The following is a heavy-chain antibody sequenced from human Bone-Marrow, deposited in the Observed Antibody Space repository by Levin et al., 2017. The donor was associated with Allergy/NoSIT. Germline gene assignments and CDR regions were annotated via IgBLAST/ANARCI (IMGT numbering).Heavy chain of an antibody. V-gene: IGHV4-38-2*01. Sequence: SETLSLTCAVSGSSISSGYYWGWIRQPPGKGLEWIGSIYHSGSTYYNPSLKSRVTISVDTSKNQFSLKLSSVTAADTAVYYCARAGYCSSTSCDLGYFQHWGQGTLVTVSS. D-gene: IGHD2-2*01. J-gene: IGHJ1*01. CDR3: ARAGYCSSTSCDLGYFQH. CDR2: IYHSGST. CDR1: GSSISSGYY.